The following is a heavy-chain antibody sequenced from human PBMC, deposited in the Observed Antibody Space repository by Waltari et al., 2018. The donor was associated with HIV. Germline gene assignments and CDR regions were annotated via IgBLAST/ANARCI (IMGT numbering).Heavy chain of an antibody. V-gene: IGHV3-7*01. CDR1: GFTFSSYW. D-gene: IGHD6-13*01. CDR2: KKQDGSEI. Sequence: EVQLVESGGGLVQPGGSLRLSCAASGFTFSSYWMSWVRQAPGKGVGGVANKKQDGSEIYYVDSVKGRFTISRDNAKNSLYLQMNSLRAEDTAVYFCARRGGRSSPLGYWGQGTLVTVSS. J-gene: IGHJ4*02. CDR3: ARRGGRSSPLGY.